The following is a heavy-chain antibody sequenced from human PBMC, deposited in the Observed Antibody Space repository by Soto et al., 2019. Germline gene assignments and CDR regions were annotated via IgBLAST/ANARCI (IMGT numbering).Heavy chain of an antibody. CDR3: ARRRGGIAAAIYGMDV. Sequence: ASVKVSCKASGYTFTGYYIHWVRQAPGQGLEWMGWINPNSGGTNYAQKFQGRVTMTRDTSISTAYMELSRLRSDDTAVYYCARRRGGIAAAIYGMDVWGQGTTVTVSS. D-gene: IGHD6-13*01. V-gene: IGHV1-2*02. J-gene: IGHJ6*02. CDR2: INPNSGGT. CDR1: GYTFTGYY.